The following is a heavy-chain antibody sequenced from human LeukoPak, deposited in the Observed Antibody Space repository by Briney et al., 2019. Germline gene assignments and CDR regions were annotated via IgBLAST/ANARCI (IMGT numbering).Heavy chain of an antibody. Sequence: SGGSLRLSCAASGFTFSTYWMSWVRQAPGKGLEWVANIKQDGSDKYYVDSVKGRFTISRDNAKNSLYLQMNSLRAEDTAVYYCAREQYNDYFDYWGQGTLVTVSS. CDR1: GFTFSTYW. CDR2: IKQDGSDK. V-gene: IGHV3-7*01. CDR3: AREQYNDYFDY. D-gene: IGHD5-24*01. J-gene: IGHJ4*02.